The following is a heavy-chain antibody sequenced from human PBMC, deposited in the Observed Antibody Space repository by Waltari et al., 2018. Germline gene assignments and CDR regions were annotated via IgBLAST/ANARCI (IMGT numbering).Heavy chain of an antibody. D-gene: IGHD3-10*01. CDR1: GFTFSSYW. CDR2: IKQDGSEK. V-gene: IGHV3-7*01. Sequence: EVQLVESGGGLVQPGGPLRLPCAASGFTFSSYWMRWVRQPPGNGLEWVANIKQDGSEKYYVDSVKGRFTISRDNAQNSLYLQMNSLRAEDTAVYYCARYFGSGSYYPYWGQGTLVTVSS. J-gene: IGHJ4*02. CDR3: ARYFGSGSYYPY.